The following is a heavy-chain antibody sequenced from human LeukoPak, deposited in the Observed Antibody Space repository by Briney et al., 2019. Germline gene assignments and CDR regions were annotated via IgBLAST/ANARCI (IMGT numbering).Heavy chain of an antibody. V-gene: IGHV1-18*01. Sequence: ASLKLSCKASGYTFTSYGISWVRQAPGQGLEWMGWISAYNGNTNYAQKLQGRVTMTTDTSTSTAYMELRSLRSDDTAVYYFGREDYGSYYLDVWGKGTTVTVSS. CDR1: GYTFTSYG. D-gene: IGHD4-17*01. J-gene: IGHJ6*03. CDR3: GREDYGSYYLDV. CDR2: ISAYNGNT.